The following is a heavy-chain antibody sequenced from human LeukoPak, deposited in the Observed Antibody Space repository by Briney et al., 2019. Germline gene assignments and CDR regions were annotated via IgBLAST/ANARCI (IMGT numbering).Heavy chain of an antibody. CDR2: IKQDGSEK. V-gene: IGHV3-7*03. CDR1: GFTFSSYW. J-gene: IGHJ4*02. Sequence: RGSLRLSCAASGFTFSSYWMSWVRQAPGKGLEWVANIKQDGSEKYYVDSVKGRFTISRDNAKNSLYLQMNSLRAEDTAVYYCARGPPSTRYCSSTSCYLVYWGQGTLVTVSS. D-gene: IGHD2-2*01. CDR3: ARGPPSTRYCSSTSCYLVY.